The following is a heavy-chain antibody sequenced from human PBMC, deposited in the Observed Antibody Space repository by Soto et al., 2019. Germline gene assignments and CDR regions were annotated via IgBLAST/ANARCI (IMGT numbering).Heavy chain of an antibody. Sequence: GASGKVSCKASGYTFTDYYIHWVRQAPGQGLEWMGWINPNSGGTHFAQKFQGRVTATSDTSITTAYMELNSLRAEDTAVYYCAKDRITIFGVVYFDYWGQGTLVTVSS. CDR1: GYTFTDYY. J-gene: IGHJ4*02. D-gene: IGHD3-3*01. CDR3: AKDRITIFGVVYFDY. CDR2: INPNSGGT. V-gene: IGHV1-2*02.